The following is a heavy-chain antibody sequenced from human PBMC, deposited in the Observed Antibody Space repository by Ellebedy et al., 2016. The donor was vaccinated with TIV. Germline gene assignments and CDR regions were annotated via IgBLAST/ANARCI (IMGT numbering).Heavy chain of an antibody. CDR3: AKDRAYYYDSSGYIYYYYGMDV. CDR1: GFTFSSYG. D-gene: IGHD3-22*01. CDR2: ISYDGSNK. Sequence: GESLKISXAASGFTFSSYGMHWVRQAPGKGLEWVAVISYDGSNKYYADSVKGRFTISRDNSKNTLYLQMNSLRAEDTAVYYCAKDRAYYYDSSGYIYYYYGMDVWGQGTTVTVSS. J-gene: IGHJ6*02. V-gene: IGHV3-30*18.